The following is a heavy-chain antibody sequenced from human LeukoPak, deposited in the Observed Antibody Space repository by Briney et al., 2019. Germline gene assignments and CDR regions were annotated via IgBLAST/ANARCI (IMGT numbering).Heavy chain of an antibody. J-gene: IGHJ3*02. CDR2: IYYSGST. D-gene: IGHD6-13*01. CDR3: ARLTSSWYGPQDAFDI. V-gene: IGHV4-39*07. Sequence: SETLSLTCTVSGGPISNNTYYWGWIRQPPGKGLEWIGSIYYSGSTYYNPSLKSRVTISVDTSKNQFSLKLSSVTAADTAVYYCARLTSSWYGPQDAFDIWGQGTMVTVSS. CDR1: GGPISNNTYY.